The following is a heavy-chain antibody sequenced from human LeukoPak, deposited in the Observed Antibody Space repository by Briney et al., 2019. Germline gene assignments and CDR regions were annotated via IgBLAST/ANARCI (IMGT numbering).Heavy chain of an antibody. CDR1: GGSISSGDYY. D-gene: IGHD6-13*01. J-gene: IGHJ6*03. CDR3: ARTYSSSWYRHYYMDV. V-gene: IGHV4-30-4*08. CDR2: IYYSGST. Sequence: SETLSLTCTVSGGSISSGDYYWSWIRQPPGKGLEWIGYIYYSGSTYYNPSLKSRVTISVDTSKNQFSLKLSSVTAADTAVYYCARTYSSSWYRHYYMDVWGKGTTVTVS.